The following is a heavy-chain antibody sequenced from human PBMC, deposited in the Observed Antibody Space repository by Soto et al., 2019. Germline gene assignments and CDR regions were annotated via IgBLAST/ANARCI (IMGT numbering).Heavy chain of an antibody. J-gene: IGHJ5*02. CDR3: ARRATASTLAAAATINRGNWFDP. Sequence: GASVKVSCKASGYTFTSYYMHWVRQAPGQGLEWMGIINPSGGSTSYAQKFQGRVTMTRDTSTSTVYMELSSLRSEDTAVYYCARRATASTLAAAATINRGNWFDPWGQGTLVTVSS. CDR2: INPSGGST. V-gene: IGHV1-46*03. D-gene: IGHD6-13*01. CDR1: GYTFTSYY.